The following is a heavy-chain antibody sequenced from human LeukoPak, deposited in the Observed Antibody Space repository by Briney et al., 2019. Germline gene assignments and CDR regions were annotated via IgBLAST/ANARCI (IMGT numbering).Heavy chain of an antibody. CDR1: GGSISSGGYY. V-gene: IGHV4-30-2*03. J-gene: IGHJ4*02. Sequence: SETLSLTCTVSGGSISSGGYYWSWIRQPPGKGLEWIGYIYHSGSTYYNPSLKSRVTISVDTSKNQFSLKLSSVTAADTAVYYCARQDADWGLYYFDYWGQGTLVTVSS. CDR3: ARQDADWGLYYFDY. CDR2: IYHSGST. D-gene: IGHD3/OR15-3a*01.